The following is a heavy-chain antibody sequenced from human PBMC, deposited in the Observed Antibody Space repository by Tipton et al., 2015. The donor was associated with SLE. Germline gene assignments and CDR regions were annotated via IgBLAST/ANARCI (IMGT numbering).Heavy chain of an antibody. CDR3: ARGGTGDGRNPFDP. D-gene: IGHD4-23*01. Sequence: TLSLTCTVSGGSISSSSYYWGWIRQPPGKGLEWIGEITRRGKTNYNPSLKSRVTISVDTSKNQFSLNLRSVTAADTAVYYCARGGTGDGRNPFDPWGQGTLVTVSS. V-gene: IGHV4-39*07. J-gene: IGHJ5*02. CDR2: ITRRGKT. CDR1: GGSISSSSYY.